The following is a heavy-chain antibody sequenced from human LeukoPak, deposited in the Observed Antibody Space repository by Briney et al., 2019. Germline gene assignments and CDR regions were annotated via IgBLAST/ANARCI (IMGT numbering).Heavy chain of an antibody. CDR1: GYTFTNYH. Sequence: ASVTVSCKASGYTFTNYHINWVRQATGQGLEWMGWMNPNNGDSGYAQKFQGRVTITRDTSISTSYMELRSLRSDDTAAYFCARTTSFTASGYDYWGQGTLVTVSS. D-gene: IGHD6-25*01. J-gene: IGHJ4*02. CDR3: ARTTSFTASGYDY. CDR2: MNPNNGDS. V-gene: IGHV1-8*03.